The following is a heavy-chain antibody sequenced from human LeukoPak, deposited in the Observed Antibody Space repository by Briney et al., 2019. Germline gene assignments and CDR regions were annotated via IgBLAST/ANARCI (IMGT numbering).Heavy chain of an antibody. V-gene: IGHV3-7*01. CDR3: ARGPSYYYYGMDV. CDR2: IKEDGSEK. CDR1: GFTFRSNW. Sequence: GGSLRLSCAASGFTFRSNWMSWVRQAPGKGLEWVANIKEDGSEKYYVDSLKGRFTISRDNAKNSLYLQMNSLRAEDTAVYYCARGPSYYYYGMDVWGQGTTVTVSS. J-gene: IGHJ6*02.